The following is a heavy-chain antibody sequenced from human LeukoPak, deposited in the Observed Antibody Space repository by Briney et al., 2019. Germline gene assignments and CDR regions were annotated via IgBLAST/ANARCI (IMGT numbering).Heavy chain of an antibody. CDR3: ARESRAFDI. CDR1: GFTFNSYA. V-gene: IGHV3-30-3*01. CDR2: ISYDGSDK. Sequence: GGSLRLSCAASGFTFNSYAMHWVRQAPGKGLEWVAVISYDGSDKYYADSVKGRFTISRDNSKNTLYLQMNSLRAEDTAVYYCARESRAFDIWGQGTMVTVSS. J-gene: IGHJ3*02.